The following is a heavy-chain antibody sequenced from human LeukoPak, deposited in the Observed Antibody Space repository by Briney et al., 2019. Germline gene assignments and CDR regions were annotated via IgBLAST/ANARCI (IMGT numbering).Heavy chain of an antibody. Sequence: ASVKVSCKASGGTFSSYAISWVRQAPGQGLEWMGRIIPIFGIANYAQKFQGRVTITADKSTSTAYMERSSLRSEDTAVYYCVSSTSSGYYYYYYGMDVWGQGTTVTVSS. CDR3: VSSTSSGYYYYYYGMDV. CDR2: IIPIFGIA. D-gene: IGHD2-2*01. J-gene: IGHJ6*02. CDR1: GGTFSSYA. V-gene: IGHV1-69*04.